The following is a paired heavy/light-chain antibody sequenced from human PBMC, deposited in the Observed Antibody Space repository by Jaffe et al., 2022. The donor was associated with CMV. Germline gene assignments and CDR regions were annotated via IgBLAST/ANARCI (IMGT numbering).Heavy chain of an antibody. D-gene: IGHD1-1*01. Sequence: QVQLQESGPGLVKPSGTLSLTCAVSGGSISSSNWWSWVRQPPGKGLEWIGEIYHSGSTNYNPSLKSRVTISVDKSKNQFSLKLSSVTAADTAVYYCARETGTGSYYYYYMDVWGKGTTVTVSS. J-gene: IGHJ6*03. CDR1: GGSISSSNW. V-gene: IGHV4-4*02. CDR3: ARETGTGSYYYYYMDV. CDR2: IYHSGST.
Light chain of an antibody. V-gene: IGKV3-11*01. Sequence: EIVLTQSPATLSLSPGERATLSCRASQSVSSYLAWYQQKPGQAPRLLIYDASNRATGIPARFSGSGSGTDFTLTISSLEPEDFAVYYCQQRSNWPPVYTFGQGTKLEIK. CDR1: QSVSSY. CDR3: QQRSNWPPVYT. CDR2: DAS. J-gene: IGKJ2*01.